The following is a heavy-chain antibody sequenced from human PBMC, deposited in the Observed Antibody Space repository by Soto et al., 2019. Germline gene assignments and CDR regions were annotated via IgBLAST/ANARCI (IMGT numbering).Heavy chain of an antibody. J-gene: IGHJ3*01. V-gene: IGHV4-34*02. CDR2: INHSGSS. CDR1: NASFSVYY. Sequence: QVQLQQWGAGLLKPSETLSLTCALYNASFSVYYWTWIRQPPGKGLEWIGEINHSGSSNSNPSLKSRVTISVDTSKNQFSLKLNSVTAADTAVYYCARDSTRRGACDVWGQGTMVTVSS. CDR3: ARDSTRRGACDV. D-gene: IGHD2-2*01.